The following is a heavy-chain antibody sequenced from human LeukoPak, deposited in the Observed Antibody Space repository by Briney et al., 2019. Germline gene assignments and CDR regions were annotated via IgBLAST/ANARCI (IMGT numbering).Heavy chain of an antibody. CDR1: GGSISSSSYY. CDR2: IYYSGST. CDR3: ARTRKNMILVVIRPGYYFDY. D-gene: IGHD3-22*01. Sequence: PSETLSPTCTVSGGSISSSSYYWGWIRQPPGKGLEWIGSIYYSGSTYYNPSLKSRVTISVDTSKNQFSLKLSSVTAADTAVYYCARTRKNMILVVIRPGYYFDYWGQGTLVTVSS. J-gene: IGHJ4*02. V-gene: IGHV4-39*01.